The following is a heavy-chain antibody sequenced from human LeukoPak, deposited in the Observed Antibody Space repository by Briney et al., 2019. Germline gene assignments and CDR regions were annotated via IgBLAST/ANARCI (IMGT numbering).Heavy chain of an antibody. J-gene: IGHJ4*02. CDR1: GYTFTRYY. Sequence: ASVKVSCKASGYTFTRYYMHLVRQAPGQGLEWMGIINPSGGSTSYAQKFQGRVTMTRDTSTSTVYMELSSLRSEDTAVYYCARTYCSSTSCSSFDYWGQGTLVTVSS. CDR2: INPSGGST. D-gene: IGHD2-2*01. V-gene: IGHV1-46*03. CDR3: ARTYCSSTSCSSFDY.